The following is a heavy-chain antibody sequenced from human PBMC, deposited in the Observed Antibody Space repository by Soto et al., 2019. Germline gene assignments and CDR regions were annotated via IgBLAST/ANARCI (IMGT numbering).Heavy chain of an antibody. J-gene: IGHJ4*02. V-gene: IGHV3-23*01. CDR1: GFTFSSYA. CDR3: AKDQYSYGYFDY. D-gene: IGHD5-18*01. CDR2: ISGSGGST. Sequence: GGSLRVSCAASGFTFSSYAMSWVRQAPGKGLEWVSAISGSGGSTYYADSVKGRFTISRDNSKNTLYLQMNSLRAEDTAVYYCAKDQYSYGYFDYWGQGTLVTVSS.